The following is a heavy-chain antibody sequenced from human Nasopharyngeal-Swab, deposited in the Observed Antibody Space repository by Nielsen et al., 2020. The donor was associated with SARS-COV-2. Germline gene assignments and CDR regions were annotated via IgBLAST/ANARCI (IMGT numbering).Heavy chain of an antibody. CDR3: AREGPGPPMTTVTPYFDY. D-gene: IGHD4-11*01. Sequence: WVRQAPGQGLGGGGRIIPIGGIANNAQKFQGRVTITADKSTSTAYMELTSLRSEDTAVYYCAREGPGPPMTTVTPYFDYWGQGTLVTVSS. CDR2: IIPIGGIA. J-gene: IGHJ4*02. V-gene: IGHV1-69*04.